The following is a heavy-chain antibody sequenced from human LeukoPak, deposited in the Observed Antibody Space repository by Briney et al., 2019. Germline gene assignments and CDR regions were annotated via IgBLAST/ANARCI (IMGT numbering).Heavy chain of an antibody. Sequence: ASVKVSCKASGYTFTGYYMHWVRQAPGQGLEWMGWINPNSGGTNYAQKFQGRVTMTRDTSISTAYMELSRLRSDDTAVYYCARDRLLWFGELWAKVSYWFDPWGQGTLVTVSS. J-gene: IGHJ5*02. D-gene: IGHD3-10*01. V-gene: IGHV1-2*02. CDR2: INPNSGGT. CDR3: ARDRLLWFGELWAKVSYWFDP. CDR1: GYTFTGYY.